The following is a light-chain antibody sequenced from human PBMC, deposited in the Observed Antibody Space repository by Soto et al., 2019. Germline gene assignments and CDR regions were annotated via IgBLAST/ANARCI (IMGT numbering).Light chain of an antibody. J-gene: IGLJ2*01. CDR1: ANDVGGYKY. CDR3: SSYTSSSTLV. CDR2: EVS. Sequence: QSALTQPASVSGSPGQSITISCTGTANDVGGYKYVSWYQQNPGKAPKLMIYEVSNRPSGVSNRFSGSKSGNTASLTISGLQTEDEADYYCSSYTSSSTLVFGGGTKVTVL. V-gene: IGLV2-14*01.